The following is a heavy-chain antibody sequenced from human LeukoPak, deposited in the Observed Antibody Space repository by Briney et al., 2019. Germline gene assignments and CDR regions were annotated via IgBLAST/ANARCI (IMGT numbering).Heavy chain of an antibody. D-gene: IGHD3-10*01. J-gene: IGHJ6*04. CDR1: GFSFSAYD. V-gene: IGHV3-30*18. Sequence: GRSLRLSCAASGFSFSAYDMHWVRQAPGKGLEWVAVVSYDGGNRYHADSVKGRFTISRDNSKNTLYLQVNNLTTEDTAVYFCAKTMFRTAILLSLPSYYYGLDVWGTGTTVTVSS. CDR3: AKTMFRTAILLSLPSYYYGLDV. CDR2: VSYDGGNR.